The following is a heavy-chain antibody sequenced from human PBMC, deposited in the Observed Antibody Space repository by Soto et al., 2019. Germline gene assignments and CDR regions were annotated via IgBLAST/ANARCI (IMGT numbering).Heavy chain of an antibody. J-gene: IGHJ6*03. CDR3: ARATNFYYYYYYMDV. Sequence: ASVKVSCKASGFTFTSSAVQWVRQARGQGLEWMGWIGADNGNTNYAQKLQGRVTMTTDTSTSTAYMELRSLRSDDTAVYYCARATNFYYYYYYMDVWGKGTTVTVSS. CDR1: GFTFTSSA. V-gene: IGHV1-18*01. D-gene: IGHD5-12*01. CDR2: IGADNGNT.